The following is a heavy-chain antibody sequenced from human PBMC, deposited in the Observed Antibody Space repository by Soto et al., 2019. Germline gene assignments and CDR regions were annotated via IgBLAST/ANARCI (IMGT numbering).Heavy chain of an antibody. CDR2: ITGSGGST. CDR3: AVPTGIEVTGPDY. D-gene: IGHD6-19*01. Sequence: PGGSLRLSCAASGFTFSNYDMNWVRQAPGKGLEWVSAITGSGGSTYDADSVKGRFTISRDNSRDTLHLQMSSLRADDTAIYYCAVPTGIEVTGPDYWGQGTLVTVSS. J-gene: IGHJ4*02. CDR1: GFTFSNYD. V-gene: IGHV3-23*01.